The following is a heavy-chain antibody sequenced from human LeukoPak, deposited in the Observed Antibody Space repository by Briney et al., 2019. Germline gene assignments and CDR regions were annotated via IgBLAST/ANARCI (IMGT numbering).Heavy chain of an antibody. J-gene: IGHJ2*01. V-gene: IGHV3-21*01. Sequence: GGSLRLSCAASGFTFSGSAMHWVRQASGKGLEWVSSISSSSSYIYYADSVKGRFTISRDNAKNSLYLQMNSLRAEDTAVYYCARENYGDYVLQAYFDLWGRGTLVTVSS. CDR2: ISSSSSYI. CDR3: ARENYGDYVLQAYFDL. CDR1: GFTFSGSA. D-gene: IGHD4-17*01.